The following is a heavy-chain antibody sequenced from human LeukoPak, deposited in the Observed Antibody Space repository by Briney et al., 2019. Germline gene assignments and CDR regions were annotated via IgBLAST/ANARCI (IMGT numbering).Heavy chain of an antibody. D-gene: IGHD2-21*01. CDR2: ISVSGNT. J-gene: IGHJ4*02. V-gene: IGHV3-23*01. Sequence: GGSLRLSCAASGFTFSSYAMSWVRQAPGKGLEWVSAISVSGNTYHADSVKGRFTISRGSSKNTLYLQMNRLRAEDAAVYYCAKAPVTTCSGAYCYPFDYWGQGTLVTVSS. CDR3: AKAPVTTCSGAYCYPFDY. CDR1: GFTFSSYA.